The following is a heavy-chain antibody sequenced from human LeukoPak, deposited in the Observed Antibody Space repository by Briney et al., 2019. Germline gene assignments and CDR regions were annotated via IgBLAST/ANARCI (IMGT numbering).Heavy chain of an antibody. CDR1: GASVSGSPYY. V-gene: IGHV4-39*01. CDR2: IYSSGST. D-gene: IGHD1-26*01. CDR3: AKSGGYGLIDY. Sequence: SETLSLTCTVSGASVSGSPYYWGWIRQPPGKGLEWIGSIYSSGSTYYNASLQSRVTVSIETSKNQISLRLNSVTAADTAIYYCAKSGGYGLIDYWGQGTLVTVSS. J-gene: IGHJ4*02.